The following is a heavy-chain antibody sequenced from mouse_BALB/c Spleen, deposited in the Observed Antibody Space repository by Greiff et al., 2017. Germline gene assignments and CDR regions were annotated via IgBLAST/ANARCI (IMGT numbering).Heavy chain of an antibody. D-gene: IGHD2-5*01. CDR2: ISDGGSYT. J-gene: IGHJ4*01. CDR1: GFTFSDYY. CDR3: ARNYSNYDAMDY. Sequence: EVKLVESGGGLVKPGGSLKLSCAASGFTFSDYYMYWVRQTPEKRLEWVATISDGGSYTYYPDSVKGRFTISRDKAKNNLYLQMSSLKSEDTAMYYCARNYSNYDAMDYWGQGTSVTVSS. V-gene: IGHV5-4*02.